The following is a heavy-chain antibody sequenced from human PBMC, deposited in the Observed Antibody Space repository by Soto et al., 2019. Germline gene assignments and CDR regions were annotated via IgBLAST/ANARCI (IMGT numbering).Heavy chain of an antibody. CDR2: IIPIFGTA. CDR1: GGTFSSYA. Sequence: GASVKVSCKASGGTFSSYAISWARQAPGQGLEWMGGIIPIFGTANYAQKFQGRVTITADNSKNTLYLQMNSLRAEDTAVYYCARERVEGGYYATYYYYGMDVWGQGTTVTVSS. CDR3: ARERVEGGYYATYYYYGMDV. V-gene: IGHV1-69*06. D-gene: IGHD3-22*01. J-gene: IGHJ6*02.